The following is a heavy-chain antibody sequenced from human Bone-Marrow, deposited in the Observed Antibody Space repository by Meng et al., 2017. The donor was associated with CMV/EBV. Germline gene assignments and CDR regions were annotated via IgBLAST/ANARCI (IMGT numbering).Heavy chain of an antibody. Sequence: GESLKISCAASGFTFSDHYMDWVRQAPGKGLEWVGRIRNKANSHTTEYVASVKGRFTISRDDSKNSLYLQMNSLKTEDTAVYYCARGAGGYCSSTSCYAYYYGLDVWGQGTTVTVSS. V-gene: IGHV3-72*01. CDR1: GFTFSDHY. CDR2: IRNKANSHTT. J-gene: IGHJ6*02. D-gene: IGHD2-2*01. CDR3: ARGAGGYCSSTSCYAYYYGLDV.